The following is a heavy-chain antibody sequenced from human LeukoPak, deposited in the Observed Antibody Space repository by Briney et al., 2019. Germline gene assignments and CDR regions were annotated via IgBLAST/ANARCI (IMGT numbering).Heavy chain of an antibody. CDR3: AKDSSSIAAAGTSFDY. J-gene: IGHJ4*02. Sequence: GGSLRLSCAASGFTFSSYAMSWVRQAPGKGLEWVSAISGGGGSTYYADSVKGRFTISRDNSKNTLYLQMNSLRAEDTAVYYCAKDSSSIAAAGTSFDYWGQGTLVTVSS. CDR2: ISGGGGST. D-gene: IGHD6-13*01. V-gene: IGHV3-23*01. CDR1: GFTFSSYA.